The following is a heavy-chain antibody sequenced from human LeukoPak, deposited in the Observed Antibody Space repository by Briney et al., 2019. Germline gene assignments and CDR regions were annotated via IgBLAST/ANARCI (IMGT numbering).Heavy chain of an antibody. CDR1: GFIFSNYA. Sequence: GGSLRLSCAVSGFIFSNYAMNWVRQAPEKGLEWVSTIHGGGDVTYYADSVKGRFTISRDNSRNTLYLQMNSLRAEDTAVYYCAKAISSSFYYFDFGGRGTLVTVSS. V-gene: IGHV3-23*01. CDR3: AKAISSSFYYFDF. CDR2: IHGGGDVT. J-gene: IGHJ2*01. D-gene: IGHD1-26*01.